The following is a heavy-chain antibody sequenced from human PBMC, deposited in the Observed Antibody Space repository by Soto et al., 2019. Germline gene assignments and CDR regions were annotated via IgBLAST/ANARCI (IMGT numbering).Heavy chain of an antibody. Sequence: EVQLVESGGGLVQPGGSLRLSCAASGFIVSIYYMSWVRQAPGKGLEWVSIIYNDGSTYYADSVKGRFTISRDDSKNTLYLQILSLRAEVTAVYYCARDSYTRYWGQGTLVTVSS. J-gene: IGHJ4*02. CDR2: IYNDGST. D-gene: IGHD4-4*01. CDR1: GFIVSIYY. CDR3: ARDSYTRY. V-gene: IGHV3-66*01.